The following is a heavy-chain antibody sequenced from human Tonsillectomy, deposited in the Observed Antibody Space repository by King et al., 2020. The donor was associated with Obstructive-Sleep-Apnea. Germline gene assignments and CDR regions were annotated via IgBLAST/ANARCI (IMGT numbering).Heavy chain of an antibody. V-gene: IGHV4-59*01. CDR2: IYNTGST. Sequence: QLQLQESGPGLVKPSETLSLTCTVSGGSISSYSWTWLRQPPGKGLEWIGYIYNTGSTNYNPSLKSRVTISIDTSKNQFSLKLSSVTAADTAVYYCARVWSTVVTNDAFDIWGQGTMVTVSS. D-gene: IGHD4-23*01. J-gene: IGHJ3*02. CDR1: GGSISSYS. CDR3: ARVWSTVVTNDAFDI.